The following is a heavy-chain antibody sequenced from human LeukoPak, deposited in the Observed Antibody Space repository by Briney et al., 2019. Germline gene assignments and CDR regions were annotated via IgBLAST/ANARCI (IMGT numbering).Heavy chain of an antibody. V-gene: IGHV4-59*01. CDR2: IHYSGSS. J-gene: IGHJ4*02. CDR1: GGSISTYY. Sequence: NASETLSLTCAVSGGSISTYYWSWIRQPPGKGLEWIGYIHYSGSSNYNPSLKSRVTISLDTSKNQFSLKLSSVTAADTAVYYCARDQYSSGWSFDYWGQGTLGTVSS. D-gene: IGHD6-19*01. CDR3: ARDQYSSGWSFDY.